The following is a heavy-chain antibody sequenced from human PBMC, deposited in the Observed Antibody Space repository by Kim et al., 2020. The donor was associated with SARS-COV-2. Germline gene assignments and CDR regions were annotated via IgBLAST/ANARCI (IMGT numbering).Heavy chain of an antibody. J-gene: IGHJ4*02. D-gene: IGHD4-17*01. CDR1: GFTFISYG. CDR3: SSHDYGDYVQVDY. V-gene: IGHV3-33*05. CDR2: ISYDGSNK. Sequence: GGSLRLSCAASGFTFISYGMHWVRQAPGMGLEWVSVISYDGSNKYYADSVKGRFTISRDNSKNTLYLQMNSLRAEDTAVYYCSSHDYGDYVQVDYWGQGT.